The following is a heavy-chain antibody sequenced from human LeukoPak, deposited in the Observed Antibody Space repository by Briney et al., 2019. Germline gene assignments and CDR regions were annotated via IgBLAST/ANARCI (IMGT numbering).Heavy chain of an antibody. Sequence: RASVKVSCKASGYTFTGYYMHWVRQAPGQGLEWMGWINPNSGGTNYAQKFQGRVTMTRDTSISTAYMELSRLRSDDTAVYYCARDFGWASFGEYHLSAFDIWGQGTMVTVSS. CDR1: GYTFTGYY. CDR2: INPNSGGT. J-gene: IGHJ3*02. D-gene: IGHD3-10*01. CDR3: ARDFGWASFGEYHLSAFDI. V-gene: IGHV1-2*02.